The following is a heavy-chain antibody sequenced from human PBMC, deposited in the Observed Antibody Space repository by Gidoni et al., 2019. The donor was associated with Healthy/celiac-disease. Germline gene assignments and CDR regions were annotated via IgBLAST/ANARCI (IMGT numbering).Heavy chain of an antibody. J-gene: IGHJ4*02. D-gene: IGHD3-10*01. CDR3: AKVRAVSGALLWFGEAQSFDY. CDR2: ISGSGGST. CDR1: GFHFSSYA. V-gene: IGHV3-23*01. Sequence: EVQLLESGGGLVQPGGSLRLSFAAPGFHFSSYAMSWFRQAPGKGLDWGSAISGSGGSTYYADSVKGRFTISRDNSKNTLYLQMNSLRAEDTAVYYCAKVRAVSGALLWFGEAQSFDYWGQGTLVTVSS.